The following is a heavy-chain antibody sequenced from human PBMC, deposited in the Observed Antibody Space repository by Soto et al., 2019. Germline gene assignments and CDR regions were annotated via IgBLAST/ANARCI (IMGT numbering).Heavy chain of an antibody. D-gene: IGHD4-17*01. V-gene: IGHV4-39*01. CDR3: ARQDYRGNLFDY. CDR2: IYYSGST. Sequence: PSETLSLTCTVSGGSISRSSYYWGWIRQPPGKGLEWIGSIYYSGSTYYNPSLKSRVTISVDTSKNQFSLKLSSVTAADTAVYYCARQDYRGNLFDYWGQGTLVTVSS. J-gene: IGHJ4*02. CDR1: GGSISRSSYY.